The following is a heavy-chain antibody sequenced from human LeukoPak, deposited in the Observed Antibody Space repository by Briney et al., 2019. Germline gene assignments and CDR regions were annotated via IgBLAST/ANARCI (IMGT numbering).Heavy chain of an antibody. CDR3: ARVDSSSGWHHFDY. CDR2: IYNSGST. CDR1: GASISTYH. Sequence: SETLSLTCTVSGASISTYHWTWIRQPAGKGLEWIGRIYNSGSTNYNPSLKSRVTMSEDTSKNQFSLKLSSVTAADTAMYYCARVDSSSGWHHFDYWGQGTLVTVSS. V-gene: IGHV4-4*07. D-gene: IGHD6-19*01. J-gene: IGHJ4*02.